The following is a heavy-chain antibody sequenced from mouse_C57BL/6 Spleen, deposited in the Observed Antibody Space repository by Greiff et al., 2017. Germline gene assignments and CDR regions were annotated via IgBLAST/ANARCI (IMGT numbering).Heavy chain of an antibody. CDR1: GYTFTSYW. J-gene: IGHJ3*01. CDR2: IDPSDSYT. V-gene: IGHV1-59*01. Sequence: QVQLQQPGAELVRPGTSVKLSCKASGYTFTSYWMHWVKQRPGQGLEWIGVIDPSDSYTTYNQKFKGKATLTLDTSSSTAYMQLSSLTSEDSAVYYCAREGAWGFAYWGQGTLVTVSA. CDR3: AREGAWGFAY. D-gene: IGHD4-1*01.